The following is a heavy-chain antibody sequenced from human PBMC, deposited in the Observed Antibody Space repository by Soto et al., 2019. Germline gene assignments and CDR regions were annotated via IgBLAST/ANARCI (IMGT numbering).Heavy chain of an antibody. D-gene: IGHD1-26*01. CDR3: ARVEWELTEYYYYGMDV. V-gene: IGHV1-18*01. J-gene: IGHJ6*02. Sequence: ASVKVSCKASGYTFTSYGISWVRQAPGQGLEWMGWISAYNGNTNYAQKLQGRVTMTTDTSTSTAYMELSSLRSEDTAVYYCARVEWELTEYYYYGMDVWGQGTLVTVSS. CDR1: GYTFTSYG. CDR2: ISAYNGNT.